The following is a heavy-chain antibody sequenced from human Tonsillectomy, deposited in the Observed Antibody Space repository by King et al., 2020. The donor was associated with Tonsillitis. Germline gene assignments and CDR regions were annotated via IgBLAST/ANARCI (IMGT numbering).Heavy chain of an antibody. CDR2: IYYSGTT. CDR3: ARSGGSDYYYSVNY. J-gene: IGHJ4*02. V-gene: IGHV4-59*01. D-gene: IGHD3-22*01. CDR1: GGSISSFY. Sequence: QLQESGPGLVKPSETLSLTCTVSGGSISSFYWSWIRQPPGKGLEWIGYIYYSGTTNYNPSLKSRVSISVDTSKNQFSLKLTSVTAADTAVYYCARSGGSDYYYSVNYWGQGTLVTVSS.